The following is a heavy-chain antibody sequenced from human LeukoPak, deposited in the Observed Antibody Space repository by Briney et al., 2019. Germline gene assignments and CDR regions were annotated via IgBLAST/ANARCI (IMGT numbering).Heavy chain of an antibody. CDR2: IRSKANSYAT. D-gene: IGHD1-1*01. CDR1: GFTFSGSA. Sequence: GGSLKLSCAASGFTFSGSAMHWVRQASGKGLEWVGRIRSKANSYATAYAASVKGRFTISRDDSKNTAYLQMNSLKTEDTAVYYCTRSDDQRNYYYGMDVWGQGTTVTVSS. J-gene: IGHJ6*02. V-gene: IGHV3-73*01. CDR3: TRSDDQRNYYYGMDV.